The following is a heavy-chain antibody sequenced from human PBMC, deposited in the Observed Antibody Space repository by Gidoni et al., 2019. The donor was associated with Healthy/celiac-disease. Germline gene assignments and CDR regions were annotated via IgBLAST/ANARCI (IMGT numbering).Heavy chain of an antibody. Sequence: EVQLVESGGGLVQPGRSLRLSCAASGFTFDDYAMHWVRQAPGKGLEWVSGISWNSGSIGYADSVKGRFTISRDNAKNSLYLQMNSLRAEDTALYYCAKDKYYGSGSYSYGMDVWGQGTTVTVSS. CDR2: ISWNSGSI. J-gene: IGHJ6*02. CDR3: AKDKYYGSGSYSYGMDV. D-gene: IGHD3-10*01. CDR1: GFTFDDYA. V-gene: IGHV3-9*01.